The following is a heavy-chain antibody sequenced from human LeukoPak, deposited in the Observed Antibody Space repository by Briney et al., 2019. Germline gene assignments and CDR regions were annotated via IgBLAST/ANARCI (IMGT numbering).Heavy chain of an antibody. CDR2: ISTYNGNT. D-gene: IGHD3-3*01. Sequence: ASVTVSFTASAYTFTIYGISRERQAHGQGLEWMGWISTYNGNTNYSQKLQGRVTITTATSTSKDYMELRIKRPDATAAYYYYRGLFWSGYKCDYWGQGTLVTVSS. J-gene: IGHJ4*02. CDR1: AYTFTIYG. CDR3: YRGLFWSGYKCDY. V-gene: IGHV1-18*01.